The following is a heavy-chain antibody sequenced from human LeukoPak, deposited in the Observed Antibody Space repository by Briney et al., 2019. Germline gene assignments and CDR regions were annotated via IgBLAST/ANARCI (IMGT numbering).Heavy chain of an antibody. CDR3: ARGYGDYVAYFDY. D-gene: IGHD4-17*01. V-gene: IGHV3-74*03. CDR1: GFTFSSYW. Sequence: GGSLRLSCAGSGFTFSSYWMHWVRQAPGKGLVWVSRIHGDGTNTKYANSVKGQFTISRDNAKNTLYLQMNSLRAEDTAVYYCARGYGDYVAYFDYWGQGTLVTVSS. CDR2: IHGDGTNT. J-gene: IGHJ4*02.